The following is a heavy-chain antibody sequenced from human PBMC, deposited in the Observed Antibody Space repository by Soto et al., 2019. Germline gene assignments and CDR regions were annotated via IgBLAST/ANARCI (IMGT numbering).Heavy chain of an antibody. CDR1: GYTFTSYG. Sequence: QVHLVQSGAEVKKPGASVKVACKGSGYTFTSYGITWVRQAPGQGLEWMGWISAHNGNTEYAQKIQGRVTVTRDTSTSTAYMELRRLRSDDTAVYYCARGRYGDYWGQGALVTVSS. CDR3: ARGRYGDY. J-gene: IGHJ4*02. V-gene: IGHV1-18*01. CDR2: ISAHNGNT. D-gene: IGHD1-1*01.